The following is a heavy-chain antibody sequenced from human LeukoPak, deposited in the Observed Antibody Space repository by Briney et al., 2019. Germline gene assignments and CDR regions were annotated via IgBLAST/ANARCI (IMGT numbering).Heavy chain of an antibody. J-gene: IGHJ6*03. Sequence: SETLSLTCAVYGGSFSGYYWSWIRQAPGKGLEWIGEINHSGSTKYNPSLKSRVTISVDTSKNQFSLKLSSVTAADTAVYYCARARGGSGSYYSYYYYYMDVWGKGTTVTVSS. D-gene: IGHD3-10*01. CDR3: ARARGGSGSYYSYYYYYMDV. CDR1: GGSFSGYY. V-gene: IGHV4-34*01. CDR2: INHSGST.